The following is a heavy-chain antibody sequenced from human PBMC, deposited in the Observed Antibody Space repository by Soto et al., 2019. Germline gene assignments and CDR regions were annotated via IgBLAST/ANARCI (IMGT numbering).Heavy chain of an antibody. CDR1: GFTVSSNY. D-gene: IGHD2-2*01. CDR3: ARVRWAIVVVPAAMGGFWFDP. J-gene: IGHJ5*02. Sequence: EVQLVETGGGLIQPGGSLRLSCAASGFTVSSNYMSWVRQAPGKGLEWVSVIYSGGSTYYADSVKGRFTISRDNSKNTLYLQMNSLRAEDTAVYYCARVRWAIVVVPAAMGGFWFDPWGQGTLATVSS. V-gene: IGHV3-53*02. CDR2: IYSGGST.